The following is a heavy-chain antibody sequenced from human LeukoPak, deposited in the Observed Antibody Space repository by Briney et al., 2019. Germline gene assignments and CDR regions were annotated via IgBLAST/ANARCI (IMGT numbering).Heavy chain of an antibody. D-gene: IGHD3-9*01. J-gene: IGHJ3*01. CDR1: GFTFTDEY. V-gene: IGHV1-24*01. Sequence: ASVKVSCKSSGFTFTDEYIHWVRQAPGQGLEWMGSFDPEDGETIYAQKFQGRVTMTEDTSTDTAYMELSSLTSEDSAVYYCATDLVFKDAFDFWGQGTMVTVSS. CDR3: ATDLVFKDAFDF. CDR2: FDPEDGET.